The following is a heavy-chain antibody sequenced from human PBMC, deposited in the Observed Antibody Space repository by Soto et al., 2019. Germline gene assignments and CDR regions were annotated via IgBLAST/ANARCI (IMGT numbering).Heavy chain of an antibody. Sequence: QITLKESGPTLVKPTQTLTLTCTFSGFSLSTSGVGVGWIRQPPGKALEWLALIYWDDDKRYSPSLKSRLTLIKDTSKNQVVLTMTNMDPVDTATYYCAHIPTENKNYYYGMDVWGQGTTVTVSS. V-gene: IGHV2-5*02. J-gene: IGHJ6*02. CDR2: IYWDDDK. CDR1: GFSLSTSGVG. CDR3: AHIPTENKNYYYGMDV.